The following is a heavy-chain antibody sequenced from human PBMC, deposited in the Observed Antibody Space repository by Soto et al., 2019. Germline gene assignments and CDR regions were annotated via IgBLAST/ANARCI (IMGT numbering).Heavy chain of an antibody. Sequence: PSETLSLTFFVSGHSISTDGYYWSWIRQHPGKGLEWIGHIYHSGTTYYNPALKSRVSISIDTSKNQFSLNVTSVTSADTAVYYCARVTTEFDYWGLGTLVTVS. CDR1: GHSISTDGYY. V-gene: IGHV4-31*03. CDR3: ARVTTEFDY. CDR2: IYHSGTT. D-gene: IGHD3-22*01. J-gene: IGHJ4*02.